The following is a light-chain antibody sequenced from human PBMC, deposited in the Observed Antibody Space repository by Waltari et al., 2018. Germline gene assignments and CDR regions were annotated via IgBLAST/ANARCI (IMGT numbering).Light chain of an antibody. J-gene: IGKJ4*01. CDR3: QQYDISPLT. CDR1: QTVRTTY. Sequence: IVLTQSPGTLSLSPGERATLSCRASQTVRTTYLAWYQQKPGQAPTLLIYGASSRATGIPDRFSGSGSGTDFSLTISSLEPEDFAVYYCQQYDISPLTFGG. CDR2: GAS. V-gene: IGKV3-20*01.